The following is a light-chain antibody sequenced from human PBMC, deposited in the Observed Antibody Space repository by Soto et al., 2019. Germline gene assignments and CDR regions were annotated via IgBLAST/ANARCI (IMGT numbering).Light chain of an antibody. Sequence: SPLSCRSSRSVLYSSNNKNYLAWYQQKIGQPPKLLIYWASTRESGVPERFSGSGSGTDFTLTISSLQAEDVAIYYCQQYYTTPYTFGQGTKLEI. V-gene: IGKV4-1*01. CDR2: WAS. J-gene: IGKJ2*01. CDR3: QQYYTTPYT. CDR1: RSVLYSSNNKNY.